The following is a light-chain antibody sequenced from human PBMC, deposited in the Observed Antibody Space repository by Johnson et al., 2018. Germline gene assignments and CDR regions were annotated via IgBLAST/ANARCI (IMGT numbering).Light chain of an antibody. V-gene: IGLV1-51*02. J-gene: IGLJ1*01. CDR3: GTWDSSLSAGNV. CDR1: GYNIGNNY. CDR2: ENN. Sequence: QSVLTQPPSVSAAPGQKVTISCSGSGYNIGNNYVSWYQQLPGTAPKLLIYENNKRPSGIPDRFSGSKSGTSATLGITGLQTGDEADYYCGTWDSSLSAGNVFGTGTKVTVL.